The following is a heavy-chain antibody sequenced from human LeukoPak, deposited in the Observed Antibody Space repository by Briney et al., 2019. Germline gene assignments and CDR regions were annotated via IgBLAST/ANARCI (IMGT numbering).Heavy chain of an antibody. Sequence: SETLSLTCTVSGNSISSGYYWGWIRQPPGKGLEWIGSIYYSGSTYYNPSLKSRVTISVDTSKNQFSLKLSSVTAADTAVYYCARDPLYYYDGDAFDIWGQGTMVTVSS. V-gene: IGHV4-38-2*02. D-gene: IGHD3-22*01. CDR2: IYYSGST. CDR3: ARDPLYYYDGDAFDI. J-gene: IGHJ3*02. CDR1: GNSISSGYY.